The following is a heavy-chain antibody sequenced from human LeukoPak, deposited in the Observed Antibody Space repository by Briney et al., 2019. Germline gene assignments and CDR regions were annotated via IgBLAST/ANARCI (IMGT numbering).Heavy chain of an antibody. Sequence: SETLSPTCAVYGGSFSGYYWSWIRQPPGKGLEWIGEINHSGSTNYNPSLKSRVTISVDTSKNQFSLKLSSVTAADTAVYFCARRLGYDFWSGYYTHFDYWGQGTLVTVSS. V-gene: IGHV4-34*01. CDR2: INHSGST. J-gene: IGHJ4*02. CDR3: ARRLGYDFWSGYYTHFDY. D-gene: IGHD3-3*01. CDR1: GGSFSGYY.